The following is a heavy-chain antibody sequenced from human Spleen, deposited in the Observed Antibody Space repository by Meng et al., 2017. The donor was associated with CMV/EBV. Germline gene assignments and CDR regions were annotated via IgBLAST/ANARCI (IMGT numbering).Heavy chain of an antibody. CDR3: ARDKVVVVPAALYYYHYGMDV. CDR2: INPSGGST. J-gene: IGHJ6*02. D-gene: IGHD2-2*01. Sequence: ASVKVSCKASGYTFTSYYMHWVRQAPGQGLEWMGIINPSGGSTSYAQKFQGRVTMTRDTSTSTVYRELSSLRSEDTAVYYCARDKVVVVPAALYYYHYGMDVWGQGTTVTVSS. V-gene: IGHV1-46*01. CDR1: GYTFTSYY.